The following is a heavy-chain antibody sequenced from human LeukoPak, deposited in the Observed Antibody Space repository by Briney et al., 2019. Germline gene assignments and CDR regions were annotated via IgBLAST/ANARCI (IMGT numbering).Heavy chain of an antibody. CDR1: GYTFTGYY. J-gene: IGHJ4*02. V-gene: IGHV1-2*06. CDR3: ARGYYYDSSGYLYFDY. D-gene: IGHD3-22*01. CDR2: INPNSGGT. Sequence: ASVKVSCKASGYTFTGYYMHWVRQAPGQGLEWMGRINPNSGGTNYAQKFQGRVTMTRDTSISTAYMELSRLRSDDTAVYYCARGYYYDSSGYLYFDYWGQGTLVTVSS.